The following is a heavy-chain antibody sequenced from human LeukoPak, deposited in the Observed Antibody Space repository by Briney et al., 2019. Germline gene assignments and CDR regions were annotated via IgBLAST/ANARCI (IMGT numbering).Heavy chain of an antibody. J-gene: IGHJ6*03. CDR3: ARGTYYYYYYMDV. V-gene: IGHV4-39*07. CDR1: GGSIGSNSYY. Sequence: SETLSLTCAVSGGSIGSNSYYWGWIRQPPGKGLEWIGSIYYSGSTNYNPSLKSRVTISVDTSKNQFSLKLSSVTAADTAVYYCARGTYYYYYYMDVWGKGTTVTVSS. CDR2: IYYSGST.